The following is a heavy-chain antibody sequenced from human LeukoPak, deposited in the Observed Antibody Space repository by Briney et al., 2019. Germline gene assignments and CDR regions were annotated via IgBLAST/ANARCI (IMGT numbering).Heavy chain of an antibody. CDR1: GYSFTNYW. CDR3: ARRTGFLFGMDV. CDR2: IDPSDSYT. J-gene: IGHJ6*02. D-gene: IGHD6-19*01. Sequence: GESLKISCKGSGYSFTNYWITWVRQMPGKGLEWMGKIDPSDSYTNYSPSFQGHVTISADKSISTAYLQWSSLKASDPAMYYCARRTGFLFGMDVWGQGTPVTVSS. V-gene: IGHV5-10-1*01.